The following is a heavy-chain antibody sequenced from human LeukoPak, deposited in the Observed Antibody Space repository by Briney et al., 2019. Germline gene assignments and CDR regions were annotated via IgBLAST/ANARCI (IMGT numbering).Heavy chain of an antibody. Sequence: GGSLTLSCAPSGLPFSSCSMNWVRHAPGEGREWLSSISRSSSYIYYAHSVEGRFTISRDNAKNSLYLQMISLRAEDAAVYYCGGGTDYDFWVGYPPSIDDWGQGTLVTVSS. V-gene: IGHV3-21*01. D-gene: IGHD3-3*01. CDR2: ISRSSSYI. CDR3: GGGTDYDFWVGYPPSIDD. J-gene: IGHJ4*01. CDR1: GLPFSSCS.